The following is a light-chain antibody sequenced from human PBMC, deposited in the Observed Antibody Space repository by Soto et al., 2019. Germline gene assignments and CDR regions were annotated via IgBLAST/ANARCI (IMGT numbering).Light chain of an antibody. CDR2: KDS. CDR1: VLAKKY. J-gene: IGLJ2*01. V-gene: IGLV3-27*01. Sequence: SYELTQPSSVSVSPGQTARITCSGDVLAKKYARWFQQKPGQAPVLVIYKDSERPSGIPERFSGSSSGTTVTLTISRAQVEDEADYYCYSAADNHVVFGGGTKLTVL. CDR3: YSAADNHVV.